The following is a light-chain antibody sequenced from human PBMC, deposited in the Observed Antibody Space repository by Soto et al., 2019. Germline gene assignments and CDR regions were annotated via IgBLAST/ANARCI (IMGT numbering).Light chain of an antibody. J-gene: IGKJ1*01. CDR1: QSVSSN. CDR3: QHRSNWPGT. V-gene: IGKV3-11*01. Sequence: EIVMTQSPATLSVSPGERATFSCWASQSVSSNLAWYQQKPGQAPRLLIYDASDRATGIPARFSGSGSGTDFTLTISSLEPEDFAVYYCQHRSNWPGTFGQGTKVDI. CDR2: DAS.